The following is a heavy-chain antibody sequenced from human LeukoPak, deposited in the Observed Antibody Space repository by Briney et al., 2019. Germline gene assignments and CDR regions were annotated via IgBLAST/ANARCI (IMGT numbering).Heavy chain of an antibody. CDR2: IFHSGNS. D-gene: IGHD1-7*01. CDR3: ARVGYNWNLWFDF. V-gene: IGHV4-38-2*02. CDR1: GYSMSSGYY. J-gene: IGHJ3*01. Sequence: SETLSLTCTVSGYSMSSGYYWGWIRQPPGNGLQFIGSIFHSGNSYYNPSLKSRVTISVDTSKNQFSLKVHSVTDADTAVYYCARVGYNWNLWFDFWGQGTTVTVSS.